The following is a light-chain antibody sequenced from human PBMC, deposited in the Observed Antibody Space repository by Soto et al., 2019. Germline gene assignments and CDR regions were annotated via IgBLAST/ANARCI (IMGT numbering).Light chain of an antibody. J-gene: IGKJ1*01. Sequence: EIVLTQSPATLSSFPGDRGTLSCRASQYINTRLAWYQHRPGQAPRLLIYQTSIRAAGIPARFSASGSGTDFTLTISRLEPDDFEVYYCHQYGNSPQTFGQGTKVEIK. V-gene: IGKV3-20*01. CDR3: HQYGNSPQT. CDR1: QYINTR. CDR2: QTS.